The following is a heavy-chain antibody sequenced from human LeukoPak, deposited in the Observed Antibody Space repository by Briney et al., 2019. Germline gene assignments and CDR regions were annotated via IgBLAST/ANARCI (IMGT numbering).Heavy chain of an antibody. Sequence: GGSLRLSCAASGFSFSTDTMNWVRQAPGKGLEWVSFISSTSSYIYYVDSVKGRFTISRDNAKNSLYLQMNSLRAEDTAVYYCARDPNYGSGYYFDYWGQGTLVTVSS. V-gene: IGHV3-21*01. CDR2: ISSTSSYI. CDR1: GFSFSTDT. D-gene: IGHD3-10*01. J-gene: IGHJ4*02. CDR3: ARDPNYGSGYYFDY.